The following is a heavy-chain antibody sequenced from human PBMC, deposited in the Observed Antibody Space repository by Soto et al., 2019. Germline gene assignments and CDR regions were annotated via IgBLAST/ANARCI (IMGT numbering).Heavy chain of an antibody. D-gene: IGHD3-10*01. CDR3: AKTPVLLVYGGWHDP. Sequence: QVQLLQSGAEVRKPGASVKVSCKASGYDFTNYGLSWVRQAPGEGLEWMGWISGQTGDASYAQKFQGRVTLTTDTSTPTAYMELRSLRFDDTAVYYCAKTPVLLVYGGWHDPWGQGTLVSVSS. CDR1: GYDFTNYG. CDR2: ISGQTGDA. J-gene: IGHJ5*02. V-gene: IGHV1-18*01.